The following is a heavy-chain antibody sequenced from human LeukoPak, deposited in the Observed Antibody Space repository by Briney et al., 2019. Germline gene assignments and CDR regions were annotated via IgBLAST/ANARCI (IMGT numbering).Heavy chain of an antibody. CDR3: ARTRFLYYYDSSGYYFDP. J-gene: IGHJ5*02. CDR1: GYTFTSYY. Sequence: ASVKVSCKASGYTFTSYYMHWVRQAPGQGLEWMGIINPSGGSTSYAQKFQGRVTMTRDMSTSTVYMELSSLRSEDTAMYYCARTRFLYYYDSSGYYFDPWGQGTLVTVSS. CDR2: INPSGGST. D-gene: IGHD3-22*01. V-gene: IGHV1-46*01.